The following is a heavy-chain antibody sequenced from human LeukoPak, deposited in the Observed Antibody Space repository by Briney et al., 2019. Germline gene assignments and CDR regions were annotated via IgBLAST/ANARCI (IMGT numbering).Heavy chain of an antibody. CDR2: INHSGST. CDR1: GGSFSGYY. Sequence: SSETLSLTCAVYGGSFSGYYWSWIRQPPGKGLEWIGEINHSGSTNYNPSLKSRVTISVDTSKNQFSLKLSSVTAADTAVYYCASARWDYWGQGTLVTVSS. CDR3: ASARWDY. J-gene: IGHJ4*02. V-gene: IGHV4-34*01. D-gene: IGHD5-24*01.